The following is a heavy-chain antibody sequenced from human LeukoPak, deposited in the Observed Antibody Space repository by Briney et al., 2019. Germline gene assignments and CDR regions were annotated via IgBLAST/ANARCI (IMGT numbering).Heavy chain of an antibody. CDR1: GGTFSSYA. CDR3: ARHTVTTYYFDY. V-gene: IGHV1-69*05. J-gene: IGHJ4*02. D-gene: IGHD4-17*01. Sequence: GASVKVSCKASGGTFSSYAISWVRQAPGQGLEWMGRIIPIFGTANYAQKFQGRVTITTDESTSTAYMELSSLRSEDTGVYYCARHTVTTYYFDYWGQGTLVTVSS. CDR2: IIPIFGTA.